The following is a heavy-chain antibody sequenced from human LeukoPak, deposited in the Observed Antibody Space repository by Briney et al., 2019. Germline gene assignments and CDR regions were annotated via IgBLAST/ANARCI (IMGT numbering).Heavy chain of an antibody. Sequence: ASVKVSCKASGYTFTAYYVHWVRQAPGQGLEYMGWINPNSGATNYAQKFQGRVTMTSDTSITTAYMELSSLRSDDTAVFYCAKRSHSDTGMDNWGQGTLVSVSS. CDR1: GYTFTAYY. J-gene: IGHJ4*02. V-gene: IGHV1-2*02. CDR2: INPNSGAT. CDR3: AKRSHSDTGMDN. D-gene: IGHD5-18*01.